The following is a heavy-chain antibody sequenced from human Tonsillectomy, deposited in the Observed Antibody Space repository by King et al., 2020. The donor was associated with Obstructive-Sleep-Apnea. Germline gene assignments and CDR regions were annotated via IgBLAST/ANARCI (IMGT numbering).Heavy chain of an antibody. CDR2: ISYDGSNK. D-gene: IGHD3-3*01. Sequence: VQLVESGGGVVQPGRSLRLSCAASGFTFNSYTMHWVRQAPGKGLEWVAIISYDGSNKYYADSVKGRFTISRDNSKNTLYLQMNSLRAEDTAVYYCARGERSITIFGVVRGGMDVWGQGTTVTVSS. J-gene: IGHJ6*02. CDR1: GFTFNSYT. CDR3: ARGERSITIFGVVRGGMDV. V-gene: IGHV3-30-3*01.